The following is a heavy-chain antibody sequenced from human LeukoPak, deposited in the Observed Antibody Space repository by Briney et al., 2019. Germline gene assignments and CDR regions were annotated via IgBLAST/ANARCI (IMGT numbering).Heavy chain of an antibody. CDR3: ARRRLAVAQYFQH. CDR2: INHSGST. CDR1: GGPFSGYY. D-gene: IGHD6-19*01. Sequence: SETLSLTCAVYGGPFSGYYWSWIRQPPGKGLEWIGEINHSGSTNYNPSLKSRVTISVDTSKNQFSLKLSSVTAADTAVYYCARRRLAVAQYFQHWGQGTLVTVSS. J-gene: IGHJ1*01. V-gene: IGHV4-34*01.